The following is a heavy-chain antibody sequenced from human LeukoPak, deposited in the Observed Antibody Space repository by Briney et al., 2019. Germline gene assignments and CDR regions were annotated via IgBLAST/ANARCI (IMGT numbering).Heavy chain of an antibody. CDR1: GFTFRNDR. CDR3: ARDESYSSDY. V-gene: IGHV3-7*05. J-gene: IGHJ4*02. CDR2: IKHDGSEK. D-gene: IGHD6-13*01. Sequence: PGGSLRLDCATAGFTFRNDRMRCVRQAPGKKLEWVANIKHDGSEKYYVDSVKGRFTISRDNAKNSLYLQMNRLRAEDTAVYYCARDESYSSDYWGQGTLVTVSS.